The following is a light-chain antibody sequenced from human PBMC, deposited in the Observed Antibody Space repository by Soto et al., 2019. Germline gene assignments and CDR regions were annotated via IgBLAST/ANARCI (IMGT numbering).Light chain of an antibody. Sequence: EIVLTQSPGTLSLSPGERATLSCRASQSVSSSYLAWYQQKPGHAPRLLIYGASSGATGIPDRFSGSGSGTDFTLTISRLEPEDFAVYYCQQYGSSPWTFGQGTKVEMK. CDR2: GAS. J-gene: IGKJ1*01. CDR1: QSVSSSY. CDR3: QQYGSSPWT. V-gene: IGKV3-20*01.